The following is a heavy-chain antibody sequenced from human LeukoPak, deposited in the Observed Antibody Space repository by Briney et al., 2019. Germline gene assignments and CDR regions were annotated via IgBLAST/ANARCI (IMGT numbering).Heavy chain of an antibody. CDR3: VRRILVLYYYMDV. CDR2: ISYSGST. CDR1: GGSISSYY. D-gene: IGHD2-15*01. Sequence: SETLSLTCTVSGGSISSYYGSWIRQPPGKGVEWSGYISYSGSTKYNPSLQSRVTISADKSKNPFSLKLCTVAASDTAVYYCVRRILVLYYYMDVGGKGTTVTIPS. J-gene: IGHJ6*03. V-gene: IGHV4-59*01.